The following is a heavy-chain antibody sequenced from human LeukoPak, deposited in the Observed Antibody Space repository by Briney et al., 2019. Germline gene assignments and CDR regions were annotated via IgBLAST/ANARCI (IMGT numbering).Heavy chain of an antibody. D-gene: IGHD2/OR15-2a*01. J-gene: IGHJ4*02. CDR3: ARVGSTTDY. CDR1: GFIFSNYW. Sequence: PGGSLRLSCAASGFIFSNYWIHWVRQAPGKGLVWVSRINSDGSNTIYADSVKGRFTISRDNAKNTLYLQMNNLRAEGTAVYYCARVGSTTDYWGQGTPVTVSS. CDR2: INSDGSNT. V-gene: IGHV3-74*01.